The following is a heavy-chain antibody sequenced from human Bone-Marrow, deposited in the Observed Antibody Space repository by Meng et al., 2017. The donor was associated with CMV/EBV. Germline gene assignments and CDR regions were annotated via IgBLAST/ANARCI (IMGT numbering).Heavy chain of an antibody. CDR3: ASVSSIAVRPFDF. J-gene: IGHJ4*02. CDR2: INPSGGST. D-gene: IGHD6-6*01. Sequence: ASMKVSCKASGCPFTGHYMHRVRQAPGQGLEWMGIINPSGGSTSYTQKFQGRVTMTRDTSTSTVYMELSSLRSEDTAVYYCASVSSIAVRPFDFWGQGTLVTVPS. V-gene: IGHV1-46*01. CDR1: GCPFTGHY.